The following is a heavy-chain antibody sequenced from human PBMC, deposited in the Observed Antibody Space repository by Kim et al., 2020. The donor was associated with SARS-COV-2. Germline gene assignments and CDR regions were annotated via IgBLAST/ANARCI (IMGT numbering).Heavy chain of an antibody. CDR1: GFTFSGSA. V-gene: IGHV3-73*01. J-gene: IGHJ4*02. D-gene: IGHD4-17*01. CDR2: IRSKASSYAA. CDR3: TRAPNDYGAHFDY. Sequence: GGSLRLSCAASGFTFSGSAVHWVRQASGKGLEWVGRIRSKASSYAAAYAASVRDRFTLSRDDSQNTAYLQMNSLQTEDTAIYYCTRAPNDYGAHFDYWGQGTLVTVSS.